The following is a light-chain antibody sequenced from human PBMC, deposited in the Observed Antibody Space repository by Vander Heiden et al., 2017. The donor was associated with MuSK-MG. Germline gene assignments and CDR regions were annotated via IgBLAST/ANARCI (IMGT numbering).Light chain of an antibody. CDR2: GNN. V-gene: IGLV1-40*01. CDR3: QSYDSSLSGHV. CDR1: SSNIGAGYD. J-gene: IGLJ1*01. Sequence: QSVVTQPPSVSGAPGQRVTISCTGSSSNIGAGYDVHWYQQLPETAPKLLIYGNNNRPSGVPDRFSGSKSGNSASLAITGLQVDDEADYYCQSYDSSLSGHVFGTGTKVTVL.